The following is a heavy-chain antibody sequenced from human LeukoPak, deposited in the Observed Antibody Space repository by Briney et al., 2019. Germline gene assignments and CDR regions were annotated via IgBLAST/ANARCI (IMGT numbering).Heavy chain of an antibody. CDR3: ARVGTTVTTGYYFDY. Sequence: GGSLRLSCAASGFTFSSYAMHWVGQAPGKGLEWVAVISYDGSNKYYADSVKGRFTISRDNSKNTLYLQMNSLRAEDTAVYYCARVGTTVTTGYYFDYWGQGTLVTVSS. CDR1: GFTFSSYA. CDR2: ISYDGSNK. V-gene: IGHV3-30-3*01. J-gene: IGHJ4*02. D-gene: IGHD4-17*01.